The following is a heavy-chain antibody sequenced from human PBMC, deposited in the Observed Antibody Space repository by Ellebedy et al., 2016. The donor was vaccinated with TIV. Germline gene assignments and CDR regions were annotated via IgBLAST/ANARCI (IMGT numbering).Heavy chain of an antibody. CDR1: GYTFSSYF. J-gene: IGHJ4*02. CDR3: ASSRSSGWLHTPDY. CDR2: INPSGGST. Sequence: AASVKVSCKASGYTFSSYFMHWVRQAPGQGLEWMGLINPSGGSTTDAQNLQGRVTMTRDTSTSTVYMELSSLTSEDTAVYYCASSRSSGWLHTPDYWGQGTLVTVSS. D-gene: IGHD6-19*01. V-gene: IGHV1-46*04.